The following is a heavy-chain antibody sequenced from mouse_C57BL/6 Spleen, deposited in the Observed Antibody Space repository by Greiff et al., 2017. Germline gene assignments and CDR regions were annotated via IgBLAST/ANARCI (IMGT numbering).Heavy chain of an antibody. CDR3: ARRGYGNYADY. Sequence: EVQLQQSGPELVKPGASVKISCKASGYTFTDYYMNWVKQSHGKSLEWIGDINPNNGGTSYNQKFKGKATLTVDKSSSTAYMELRSLTSEDSAVYYCARRGYGNYADYWGQGTTLTVSS. D-gene: IGHD2-10*02. CDR1: GYTFTDYY. J-gene: IGHJ2*01. CDR2: INPNNGGT. V-gene: IGHV1-26*01.